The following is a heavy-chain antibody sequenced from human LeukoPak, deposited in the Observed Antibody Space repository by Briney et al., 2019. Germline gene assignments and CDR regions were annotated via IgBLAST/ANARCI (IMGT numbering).Heavy chain of an antibody. J-gene: IGHJ6*02. CDR1: GFTFSSYD. Sequence: GGSLRLSCAASGFTFSSYDMHWVRQTTGKGLEWVSSIGIAGDTYYPGSVKGRFTISRENAKNSLYLQMNSLRAGDTAVYYCARAPPYSSASWGYYGMDVWGQGTTVTVSS. CDR2: IGIAGDT. V-gene: IGHV3-13*01. D-gene: IGHD6-6*01. CDR3: ARAPPYSSASWGYYGMDV.